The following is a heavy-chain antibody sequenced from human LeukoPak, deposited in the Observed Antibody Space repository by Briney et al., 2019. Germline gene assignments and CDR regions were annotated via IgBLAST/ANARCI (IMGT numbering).Heavy chain of an antibody. CDR1: GYTFTSYD. V-gene: IGHV1-8*01. CDR2: MNPNSGNT. J-gene: IGHJ3*02. CDR3: ARYCSSTSCQLDAFDI. Sequence: ASVKVSCKASGYTFTSYDINWVRQATGQGLEWMGWMNPNSGNTGYAQKFQGRVTITADESTSTAYMELSSLRSEDTAVYYCARYCSSTSCQLDAFDIWGQGTMVTVSS. D-gene: IGHD2-2*01.